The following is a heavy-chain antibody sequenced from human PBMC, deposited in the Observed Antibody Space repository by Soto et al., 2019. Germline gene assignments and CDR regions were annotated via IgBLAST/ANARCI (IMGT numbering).Heavy chain of an antibody. CDR2: IIPIFGTA. CDR1: GGTFSSYA. D-gene: IGHD6-13*01. CDR3: ARVLGTSSSWDRGWFDP. J-gene: IGHJ5*02. V-gene: IGHV1-69*12. Sequence: QVQLVQSGAEVKKPGSSVKVSCKASGGTFSSYAISWVRQAPGPGLEWMGGIIPIFGTANYAQKFQGRVTITADASTRTAYMELSSPRSEDTAVYYCARVLGTSSSWDRGWFDPWGQGTLVTVSS.